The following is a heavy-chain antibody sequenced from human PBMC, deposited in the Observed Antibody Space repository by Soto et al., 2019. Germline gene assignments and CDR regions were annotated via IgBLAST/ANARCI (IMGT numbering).Heavy chain of an antibody. CDR1: GGTFSSYT. Sequence: QVQLVQSGAEVKKPGSSVKVSCKASGGTFSSYTISWVRQAPGQGLEWMGRIIPILGIANYAQEVQGRVTITADKATSTAYRELSSLRSEDTAVYYCARDPYYYGSGSYTNWFDPWGQGTLVTVSS. CDR2: IIPILGIA. J-gene: IGHJ5*02. D-gene: IGHD3-10*01. V-gene: IGHV1-69*08. CDR3: ARDPYYYGSGSYTNWFDP.